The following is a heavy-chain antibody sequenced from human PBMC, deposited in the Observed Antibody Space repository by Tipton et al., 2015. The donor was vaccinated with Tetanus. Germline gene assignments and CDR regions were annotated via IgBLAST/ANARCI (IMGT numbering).Heavy chain of an antibody. D-gene: IGHD5-24*01. CDR3: ARGRTRDGYNLDAFDI. V-gene: IGHV1-69*01. Sequence: QLVQSGAEVKEPGSSVKVSCKASGGTFSSYAISWVRQAPGQGLEWMGGIIPIFGTANYAQKFQGRVTITADESTSTAYMELSSLRSEDTAVYYCARGRTRDGYNLDAFDIWGQGTMVTVSS. J-gene: IGHJ3*02. CDR1: GGTFSSYA. CDR2: IIPIFGTA.